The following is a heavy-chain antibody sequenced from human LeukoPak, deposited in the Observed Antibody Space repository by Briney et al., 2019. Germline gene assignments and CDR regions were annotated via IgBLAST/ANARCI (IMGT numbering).Heavy chain of an antibody. D-gene: IGHD3-10*01. J-gene: IGHJ2*01. CDR3: ARGDKYWYFDL. Sequence: SVKVSCKASGGTFSSYTISWVRQAPGQGLEWMGRIIPILGIANYAQKFQGRVTITADKSTSTAYMELSSLRSEDTTVYYCARGDKYWYFDLWGRGTLVTVSS. CDR1: GGTFSSYT. V-gene: IGHV1-69*02. CDR2: IIPILGIA.